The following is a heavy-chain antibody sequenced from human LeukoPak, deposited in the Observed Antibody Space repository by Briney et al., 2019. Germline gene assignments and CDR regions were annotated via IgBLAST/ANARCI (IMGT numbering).Heavy chain of an antibody. Sequence: ASVKVSCTASGYTFTSYDINWVRQATGQGLEWMGWMNPNSGNTGYAQKFQGRVTITRNTSISTAYMELSSLRSEDTAVYYCARGLSYSNFDIWGQGTMVTVSS. CDR1: GYTFTSYD. CDR3: ARGLSYSNFDI. D-gene: IGHD4-11*01. J-gene: IGHJ3*02. CDR2: MNPNSGNT. V-gene: IGHV1-8*03.